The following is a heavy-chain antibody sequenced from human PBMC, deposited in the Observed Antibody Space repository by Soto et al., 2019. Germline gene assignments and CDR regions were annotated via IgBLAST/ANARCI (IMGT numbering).Heavy chain of an antibody. V-gene: IGHV4-31*03. D-gene: IGHD3-3*01. J-gene: IGHJ4*02. Sequence: PSETLSLTCTVSGGSISSGGYYWSWIRQHPGKGLEWIGYIYYSGSTYYNPSLKSRVTISVDTSKNQFSLKLSSVTAADTAVYYCARGSAYYDFWSGYYLDYWGQGTLVTVSS. CDR3: ARGSAYYDFWSGYYLDY. CDR1: GGSISSGGYY. CDR2: IYYSGST.